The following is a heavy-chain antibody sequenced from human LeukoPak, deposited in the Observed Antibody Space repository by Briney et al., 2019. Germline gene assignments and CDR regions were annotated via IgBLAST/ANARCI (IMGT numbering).Heavy chain of an antibody. Sequence: SETLSLTCTVSGGSISSGSYYWSWVRQPAGKGLEWIGRIYTSGNTNYNPSLKSRVTISVDTSKNQFSLKLSSVTAADTAVYYCARDLLPQGGLGGMDIWGQGTTVTVSS. CDR1: GGSISSGSYY. J-gene: IGHJ6*02. D-gene: IGHD3-22*01. CDR3: ARDLLPQGGLGGMDI. V-gene: IGHV4-61*02. CDR2: IYTSGNT.